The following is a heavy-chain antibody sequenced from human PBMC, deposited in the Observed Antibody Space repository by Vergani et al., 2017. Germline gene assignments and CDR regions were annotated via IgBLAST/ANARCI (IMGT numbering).Heavy chain of an antibody. Sequence: QVQLVQSGAEVKKPGSSVKVSCKASGGTFSSYAISWVRQAPGQGLEWMGRIIPILGTANYAQKFQGRVTITADESTSTAYMELSSLRSEDTAVYYCARDRGYCSGGSCYSGYYYYYGMDFWGQGTTVTVSS. CDR3: ARDRGYCSGGSCYSGYYYYYGMDF. V-gene: IGHV1-69*13. J-gene: IGHJ6*02. CDR2: IIPILGTA. D-gene: IGHD2-15*01. CDR1: GGTFSSYA.